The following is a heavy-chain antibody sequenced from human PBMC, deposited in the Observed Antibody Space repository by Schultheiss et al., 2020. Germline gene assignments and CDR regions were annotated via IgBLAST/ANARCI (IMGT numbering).Heavy chain of an antibody. J-gene: IGHJ4*02. V-gene: IGHV4-59*08. CDR2: IYYSGST. D-gene: IGHD3-10*01. CDR3: ARHLRLGFGEFPY. CDR1: GGSISSYY. Sequence: SETLSLTCTVSGGSISSYYWSWIRQPPGKGLEWIGYIYYSGSTNYNPSLKSRVTISVDTSKNQFSLKLSSVTAADTAVYYCARHLRLGFGEFPYWGQGTLVNVSS.